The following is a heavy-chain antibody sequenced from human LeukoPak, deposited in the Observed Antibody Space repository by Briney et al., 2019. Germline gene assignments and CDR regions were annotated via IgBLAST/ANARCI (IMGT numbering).Heavy chain of an antibody. CDR1: GFTFSGYG. V-gene: IGHV3-30*18. CDR3: AQGGPPFDY. D-gene: IGHD3-16*01. J-gene: IGHJ4*02. CDR2: ISYDGSNK. Sequence: GGSLRLSCAASGFTFSGYGMHWVRQAPGKGLEWVAVISYDGSNKYYADSVKGRFTISRDNSKNTLYLQMNSLRAEDTAVYYCAQGGPPFDYWGQGTLVTVSS.